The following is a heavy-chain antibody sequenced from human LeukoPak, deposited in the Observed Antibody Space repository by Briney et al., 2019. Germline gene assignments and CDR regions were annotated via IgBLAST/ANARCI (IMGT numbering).Heavy chain of an antibody. V-gene: IGHV3-21*01. CDR1: GFTFSTTS. CDR3: AREGEYCSGGSCADFDY. CDR2: ISITSSYI. D-gene: IGHD2-15*01. Sequence: PGASLCLFCAASGFTFSTTSLNWARQAPGKGREWVSSISITSSYIYYTDSVKGRFTISRDKAKNSLYLQMNSLRAEDTAVYYCAREGEYCSGGSCADFDYWGQGTLGTVSS. J-gene: IGHJ4*02.